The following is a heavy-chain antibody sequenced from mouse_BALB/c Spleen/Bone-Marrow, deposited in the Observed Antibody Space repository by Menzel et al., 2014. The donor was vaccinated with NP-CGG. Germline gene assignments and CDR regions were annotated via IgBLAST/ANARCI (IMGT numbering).Heavy chain of an antibody. CDR1: GYTFTSYW. D-gene: IGHD2-14*01. J-gene: IGHJ3*01. V-gene: IGHV1-7*01. Sequence: VKLMESGAELAKPGASVKMSCKASGYTFTSYWMHRVKQRPGQGLEWIGYINPSTGYTEYNQKFKDKATLTADKSSSTAYMQLSSLTSEDSAVYYCARDYRYDGFAYWGQGTLVTVSA. CDR3: ARDYRYDGFAY. CDR2: INPSTGYT.